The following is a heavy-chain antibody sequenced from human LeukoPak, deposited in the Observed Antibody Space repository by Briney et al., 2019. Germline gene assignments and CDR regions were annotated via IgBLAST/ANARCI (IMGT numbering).Heavy chain of an antibody. Sequence: GGSLRLSCAASGFTVSSNFMGWVRQAPGKGLEWVSGISWNSGSIGYADSVKGRFTISRDNAKNSLYLQMNSLRAEDMALYYCASIQPDGVYWGQGTLVTVSS. CDR3: ASIQPDGVY. CDR1: GFTVSSNF. CDR2: ISWNSGSI. V-gene: IGHV3-9*03. J-gene: IGHJ4*02. D-gene: IGHD5-18*01.